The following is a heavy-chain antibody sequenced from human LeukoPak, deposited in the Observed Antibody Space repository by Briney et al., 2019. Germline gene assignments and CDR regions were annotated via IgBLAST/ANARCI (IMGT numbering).Heavy chain of an antibody. Sequence: GGSLRLSCAASGFTFSSYWMHWVRQAPGKGLVWVSRINTNGSSTNYADSVKGRFTISRDNAKNRLYVQMNSLRAEDTAVYYCATGSGLWSPDYWGQGTLVTVSS. J-gene: IGHJ4*02. CDR1: GFTFSSYW. CDR3: ATGSGLWSPDY. D-gene: IGHD5-18*01. V-gene: IGHV3-74*01. CDR2: INTNGSST.